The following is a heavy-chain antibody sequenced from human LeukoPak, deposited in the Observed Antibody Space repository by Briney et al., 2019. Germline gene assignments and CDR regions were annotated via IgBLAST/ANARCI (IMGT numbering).Heavy chain of an antibody. CDR3: ARDFEDIVVVPAAISPNWFGP. CDR1: GGSISSYY. J-gene: IGHJ5*02. Sequence: SETLSLTCTVSGGSISSYYWSWIRQPAGKGLEWIGRIYTSGSTNYNPSLKSRVTMSVDTSKNQFSLKLSSVTAADTAVYYCARDFEDIVVVPAAISPNWFGPWGQGTLVTVSS. D-gene: IGHD2-2*01. V-gene: IGHV4-4*07. CDR2: IYTSGST.